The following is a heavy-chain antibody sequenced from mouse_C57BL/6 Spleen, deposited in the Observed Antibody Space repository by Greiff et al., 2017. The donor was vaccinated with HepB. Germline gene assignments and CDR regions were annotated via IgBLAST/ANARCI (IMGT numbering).Heavy chain of an antibody. V-gene: IGHV5-16*01. J-gene: IGHJ4*01. Sequence: EVQRVESEGGLVQPGRSMKLSCTASGFTFSDYYMAWVRQVPEKGLEWVANINYDGSSTYYLDSLKSRFIISRDNAKNILYLQMGSLKSEDTATYYCARGENDYDGDYYAMDYWGQGTSVTVSS. CDR2: INYDGSST. D-gene: IGHD2-4*01. CDR3: ARGENDYDGDYYAMDY. CDR1: GFTFSDYY.